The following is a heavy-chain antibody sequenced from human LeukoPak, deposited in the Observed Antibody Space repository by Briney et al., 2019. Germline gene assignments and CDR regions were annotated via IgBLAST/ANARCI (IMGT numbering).Heavy chain of an antibody. CDR2: ISYDGSNK. CDR3: ARAGLDGYNYDNWFDP. CDR1: GFTFSSYA. D-gene: IGHD5-24*01. V-gene: IGHV3-30*04. J-gene: IGHJ5*02. Sequence: GGSLRLSCAASGFTFSSYAMHWVRQAPGKGLEWVAVISYDGSNKYYADSVKGRFTISRDNSKNTPYLQMNSLRAEDTAVYYCARAGLDGYNYDNWFDPWGQGTLVTVSS.